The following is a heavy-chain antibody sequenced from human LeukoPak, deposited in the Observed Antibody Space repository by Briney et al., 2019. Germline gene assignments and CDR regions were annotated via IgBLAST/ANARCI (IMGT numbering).Heavy chain of an antibody. Sequence: GGSLRLSCAVSGFSLSRYAMSWVRKAPGKGLEWVSAISDSGGSTYYADSVKGRFTISRDNSRNTLYLQMNTLRAEDTAVYYCAKCRGSSGSDYFDYWGQGTLVTVSS. D-gene: IGHD6-13*01. V-gene: IGHV3-23*01. CDR2: ISDSGGST. CDR3: AKCRGSSGSDYFDY. J-gene: IGHJ4*02. CDR1: GFSLSRYA.